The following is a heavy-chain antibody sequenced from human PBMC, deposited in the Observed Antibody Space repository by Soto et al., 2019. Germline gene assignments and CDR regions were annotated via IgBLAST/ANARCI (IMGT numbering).Heavy chain of an antibody. Sequence: SETLSLTCAVSGVSVSSNTYYWTWIRQPPGKGLEWIGYIYYSGSPNYNPSLKSRVTISVDTSKNQFSLKLRSVTAADTAVYYCARGSWAGSLWYYNGMHVWGQGTTVTVS. V-gene: IGHV4-61*01. J-gene: IGHJ6*02. CDR2: IYYSGSP. CDR3: ARGSWAGSLWYYNGMHV. CDR1: GVSVSSNTYY. D-gene: IGHD2-21*01.